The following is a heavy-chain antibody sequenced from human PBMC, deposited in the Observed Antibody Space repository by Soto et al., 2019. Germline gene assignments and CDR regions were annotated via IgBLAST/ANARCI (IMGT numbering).Heavy chain of an antibody. D-gene: IGHD2-2*01. V-gene: IGHV1-18*01. CDR1: GYSFMKYG. J-gene: IGHJ4*02. CDR2: ISPYSGYT. CDR3: AREASVLIPAAQPSRFDS. Sequence: QVQLVQSGPEMKKPGASVKVSCKGFGYSFMKYGINWVRQAPGQGLEWVGWISPYSGYTHSAQKFHGRLTLTTDTAASTAYMELSILRSADTALYYCAREASVLIPAAQPSRFDSWGQGTLVTVSS.